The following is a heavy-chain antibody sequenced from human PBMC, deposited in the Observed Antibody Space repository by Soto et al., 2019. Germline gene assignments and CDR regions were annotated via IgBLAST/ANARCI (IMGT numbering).Heavy chain of an antibody. CDR3: ARKAAGTPIDY. CDR1: GGTISSGGYY. CDR2: IYYSGST. D-gene: IGHD6-13*01. V-gene: IGHV4-31*03. J-gene: IGHJ4*02. Sequence: PSETLSLTSPVSGGTISSGGYYWSLNSQHPGKGLEWIGYIYYSGSTYYNPSLKSRVTISVDTSKNPFPLKLSSVTAADPGVYYCARKAAGTPIDYWGQGTLVTVSS.